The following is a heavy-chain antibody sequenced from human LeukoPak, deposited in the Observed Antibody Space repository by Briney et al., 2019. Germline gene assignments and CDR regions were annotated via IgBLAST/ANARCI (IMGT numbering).Heavy chain of an antibody. CDR3: ARDFSDVRGNIFDS. D-gene: IGHD3-10*02. J-gene: IGHJ4*02. CDR2: SSTSGSIT. Sequence: GGSLRLSCAASGFTFIDYYMSWIRQAPGKGLQWLAYSSTSGSITYYADSVKGRFTISRDNAKNSVYLQMNSLRAEDTAVYYCARDFSDVRGNIFDSWGQGTLVTVSS. CDR1: GFTFIDYY. V-gene: IGHV3-11*04.